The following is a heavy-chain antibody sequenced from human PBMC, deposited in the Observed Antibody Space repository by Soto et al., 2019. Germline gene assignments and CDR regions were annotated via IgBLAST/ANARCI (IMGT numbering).Heavy chain of an antibody. CDR3: AKTQWLVRYFDY. V-gene: IGHV3-23*01. CDR2: TSGSGGST. J-gene: IGHJ4*02. CDR1: GFTFSSYA. D-gene: IGHD6-19*01. Sequence: LRLSCAASGFTFSSYAMSWVRQAPGKGLEWVSATSGSGGSTYYADSVKGRFTISRDNSKNTLYLQMNSLRAEDTAVYYCAKTQWLVRYFDYWGQGTLVTVSS.